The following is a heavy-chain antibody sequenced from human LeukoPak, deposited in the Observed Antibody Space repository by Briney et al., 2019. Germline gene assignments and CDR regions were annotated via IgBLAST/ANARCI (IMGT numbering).Heavy chain of an antibody. Sequence: PGRSLRLSCAASGFTFSSYGMHWVRQAPGKGLEWVAVIWYGGSNKYYADSVKGRFTISRDNSKNTLYLQMNSLRADDTAVYYCARLSHYNPWDWGQGTLVTVSS. CDR1: GFTFSSYG. CDR3: ARLSHYNPWD. V-gene: IGHV3-33*08. CDR2: IWYGGSNK. D-gene: IGHD5-24*01. J-gene: IGHJ4*02.